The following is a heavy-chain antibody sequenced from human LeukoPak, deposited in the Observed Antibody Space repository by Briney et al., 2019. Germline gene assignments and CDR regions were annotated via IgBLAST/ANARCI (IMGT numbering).Heavy chain of an antibody. V-gene: IGHV3-15*01. CDR2: IKSKIDGGTT. CDR3: TATPY. J-gene: IGHJ4*02. Sequence: GGSLRLSCAASGFTFTNAWMTWVRQAPGKGLQWVGHIKSKIDGGTTDYAAPVKGRFTISRDDSRNMLYLQMDSLELEDTAIYYCTATPYCGQGTLVTVSP. CDR1: GFTFTNAW.